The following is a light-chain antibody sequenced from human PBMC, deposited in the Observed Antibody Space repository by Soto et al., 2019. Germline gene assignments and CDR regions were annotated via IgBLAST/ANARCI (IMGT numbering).Light chain of an antibody. Sequence: DIQMTQSPSSLSASVGDRVTITCQASQDISNYLNWYQQKPGKAPKLLIYDASNLETGVPSRFRGTGTWTDFTSTISTLQADDISTSYSQPYDKLPFTFGRGTRLEIK. CDR1: QDISNY. V-gene: IGKV1-33*01. CDR2: DAS. J-gene: IGKJ5*01. CDR3: QPYDKLPFT.